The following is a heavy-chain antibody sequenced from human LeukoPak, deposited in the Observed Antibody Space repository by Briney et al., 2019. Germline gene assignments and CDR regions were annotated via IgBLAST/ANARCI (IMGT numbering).Heavy chain of an antibody. CDR3: ARDHYVVQYYY. CDR2: TTNRANSYTR. V-gene: IGHV3-72*01. Sequence: GGSLRLSCEASGFTFSDHYMDWVRQAPGKGLEWVGRTTNRANSYTREYAASVKGRFTISRDDSKNSLHLQMNSLKIEDTAVYYCARDHYVVQYYYWGQGTLVTVSS. D-gene: IGHD3-16*01. CDR1: GFTFSDHY. J-gene: IGHJ4*02.